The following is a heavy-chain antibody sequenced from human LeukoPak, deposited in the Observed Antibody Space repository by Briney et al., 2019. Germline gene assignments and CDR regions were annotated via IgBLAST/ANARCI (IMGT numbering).Heavy chain of an antibody. V-gene: IGHV3-11*04. CDR2: ISSSGSTI. CDR3: ARHRIASPETDTFDI. D-gene: IGHD6-13*01. Sequence: PGGSLRLSCAASGFTFSDYYMSWIRQAPGKGLEWVSYISSSGSTIYYADSVKGRFTISRDNAKNSLYLQMNSLRAEDTAVYYCARHRIASPETDTFDIWGQGTMVTVSS. CDR1: GFTFSDYY. J-gene: IGHJ3*02.